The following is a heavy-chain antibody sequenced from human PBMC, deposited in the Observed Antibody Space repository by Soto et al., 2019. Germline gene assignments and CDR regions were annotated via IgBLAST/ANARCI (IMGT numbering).Heavy chain of an antibody. Sequence: SETLSLTCAVYGGSFSGYYWSWIRQPPGKGLEWIGEINHSGSTNYNPSLKSRVTISVDTSKNQFSLRLSSVTAADTAVYYCASRPRYYYYYGMDVWGQGTTVTVSS. CDR1: GGSFSGYY. V-gene: IGHV4-34*01. CDR2: INHSGST. J-gene: IGHJ6*02. D-gene: IGHD6-6*01. CDR3: ASRPRYYYYYGMDV.